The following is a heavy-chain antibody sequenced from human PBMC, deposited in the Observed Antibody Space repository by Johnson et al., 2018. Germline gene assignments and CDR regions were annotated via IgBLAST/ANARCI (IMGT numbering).Heavy chain of an antibody. J-gene: IGHJ6*02. D-gene: IGHD6-13*01. CDR1: GFTFDDYY. CDR2: ISWDGGST. V-gene: IGHV3-43*01. Sequence: VQLVESGGVVAQPVGSLRLSCAASGFTFDDYYIHWVRQAPGKGLEWVSLISWDGGSTYYADSVKGRFIISRDNRKNSLYLKMNSLGIEETALYYCAKDIGAYKPGYSGLADYYYYTKDVWGQGTTVTVSS. CDR3: AKDIGAYKPGYSGLADYYYYTKDV.